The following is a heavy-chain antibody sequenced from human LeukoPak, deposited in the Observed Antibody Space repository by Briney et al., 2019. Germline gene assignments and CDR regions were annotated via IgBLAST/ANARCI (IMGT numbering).Heavy chain of an antibody. D-gene: IGHD1-26*01. J-gene: IGHJ3*02. V-gene: IGHV3-30-3*01. CDR3: AKGHIVGATYDAFDI. CDR1: GFTFSSYA. CDR2: ISYDGSNK. Sequence: GGSLRLSCAASGFTFSSYAMHWVRQAPGKGLEWGAVISYDGSNKYYADSVKGRFTISRDNSKNTLYLQMNSLRAEDTAVYYCAKGHIVGATYDAFDIWGQGTMVTVSS.